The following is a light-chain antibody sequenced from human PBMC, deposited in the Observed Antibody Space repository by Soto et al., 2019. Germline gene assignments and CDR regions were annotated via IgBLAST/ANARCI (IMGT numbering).Light chain of an antibody. CDR3: QQLHAYPLT. CDR1: QGIHTF. CDR2: SAS. J-gene: IGKJ4*01. V-gene: IGKV1-9*01. Sequence: DIQLTQSPSILSASVGERVTITCRASQGIHTFLAWYQKKPEKAPKLLIYSASNLQSGVPSRFSGSASGSECTLTISSLQPEDFGTYYCQQLHAYPLTFGGGTPVDI.